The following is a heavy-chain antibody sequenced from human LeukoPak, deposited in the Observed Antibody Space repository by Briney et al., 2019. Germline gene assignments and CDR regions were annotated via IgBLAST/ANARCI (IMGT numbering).Heavy chain of an antibody. CDR3: ARVSGAAAGQAWFDP. J-gene: IGHJ5*02. CDR2: IYHSGST. CDR1: GGSISSSNW. D-gene: IGHD6-13*01. Sequence: PSGTLSLTCAVSGGSISSSNWWSWVRQPPGKGLEWIGEIYHSGSTNYNPSLKSRVTISVDKSKNQFSLKLSSVTAADTAVYYCARVSGAAAGQAWFDPWGQGTLVTVSS. V-gene: IGHV4-4*02.